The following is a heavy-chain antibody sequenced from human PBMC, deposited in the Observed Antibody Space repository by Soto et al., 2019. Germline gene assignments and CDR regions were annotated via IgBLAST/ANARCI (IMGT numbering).Heavy chain of an antibody. V-gene: IGHV4-4*02. CDR3: ARAEYQVLARDLYYNYGMDV. CDR1: GDSINNTYW. CDR2: IYHTGGR. Sequence: SETLSLTCFVSGDSINNTYWWSWVRQAPGKGLEWIGEIYHTGGRSYMPSLRGRITLSVDTSKNQFSLKLTSVTAADTAVYYCARAEYQVLARDLYYNYGMDVWGQGISVTVSS. D-gene: IGHD2-2*01. J-gene: IGHJ6*02.